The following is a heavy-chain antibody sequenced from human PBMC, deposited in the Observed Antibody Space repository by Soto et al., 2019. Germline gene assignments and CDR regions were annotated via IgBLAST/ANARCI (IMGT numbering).Heavy chain of an antibody. CDR3: ARSIQLWLVDY. D-gene: IGHD5-18*01. Sequence: QVQLQQWGAGLLKPSETLSLTCAVYGGSFSGYYWSWIRQPPGKGLEWIGEINHSGRTNYNPSLQSRVTISVDTSKNQFSLKLSSVTDADTAVYYCARSIQLWLVDYWGQGTLVTVSS. J-gene: IGHJ4*02. V-gene: IGHV4-34*01. CDR1: GGSFSGYY. CDR2: INHSGRT.